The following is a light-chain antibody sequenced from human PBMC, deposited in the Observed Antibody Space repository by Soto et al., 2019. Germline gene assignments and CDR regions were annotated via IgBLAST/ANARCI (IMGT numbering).Light chain of an antibody. CDR2: GAT. V-gene: IGKV3-20*01. J-gene: IGKJ4*01. CDR3: QQYGTSRIT. CDR1: QSVSTGY. Sequence: DIVLTQSPGTLSLSPGERAILSCRASQSVSTGYLAWYQQKPGQAPRLLIYGATSRATGIPDRCSGSGSGTDFTLAIGRLEPADFAVYYCQQYGTSRITFGGGTKVEIK.